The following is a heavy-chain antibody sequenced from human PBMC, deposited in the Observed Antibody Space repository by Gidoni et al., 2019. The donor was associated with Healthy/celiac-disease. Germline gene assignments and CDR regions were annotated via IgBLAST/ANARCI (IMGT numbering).Heavy chain of an antibody. J-gene: IGHJ6*02. Sequence: QVQLQESGPGLVKPSGTLSLTCAVSGGSISSSNWWSRVRQPPGKGLEWIGEIYHSGSTNYNPSLKSRVTISVDKSKNQFSLKLSSVTAADTAVYYCARAPGNYYDSSGYYLGGYYYYGMDVWGQGTTVTVSS. D-gene: IGHD3-22*01. CDR1: GGSISSSNW. CDR2: IYHSGST. CDR3: ARAPGNYYDSSGYYLGGYYYYGMDV. V-gene: IGHV4-4*02.